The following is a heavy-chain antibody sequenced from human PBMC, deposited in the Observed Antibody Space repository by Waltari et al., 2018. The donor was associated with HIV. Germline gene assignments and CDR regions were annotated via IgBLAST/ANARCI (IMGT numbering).Heavy chain of an antibody. CDR2: IYYSGST. Sequence: QLQLQESGPGLVKPSETLSLTCTVSGGSISSSSYYWGWLRQPPGKGLEWIGSIYYSGSTYYNPSLKSRVTISVDTSKNQFSLKLSSVTAADTAVYYCARALVVPAALFDYWGQGTLVTVSS. CDR1: GGSISSSSYY. J-gene: IGHJ4*02. V-gene: IGHV4-39*07. D-gene: IGHD2-2*01. CDR3: ARALVVPAALFDY.